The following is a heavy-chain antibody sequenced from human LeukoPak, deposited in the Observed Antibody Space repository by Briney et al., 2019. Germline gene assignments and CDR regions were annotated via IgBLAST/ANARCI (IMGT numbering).Heavy chain of an antibody. D-gene: IGHD3-9*01. J-gene: IGHJ4*02. CDR3: ARGYYDILTGYYNGPDY. V-gene: IGHV4-30-4*01. Sequence: SETLSLTCTVSGGSNSSGDYYWSWIRQPPGKGLEWIGYIYYSGSTYYNPSLKSRVTISVDTSKNQFSLKLSSVTAADTAVYYCARGYYDILTGYYNGPDYWGQGTLVTVSS. CDR1: GGSNSSGDYY. CDR2: IYYSGST.